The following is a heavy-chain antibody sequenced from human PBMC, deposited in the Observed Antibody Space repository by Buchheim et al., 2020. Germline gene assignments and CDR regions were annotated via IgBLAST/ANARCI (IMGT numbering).Heavy chain of an antibody. V-gene: IGHV4-30-4*07. CDR3: ARVEYGSGDPYNWFDP. D-gene: IGHD3-10*01. J-gene: IGHJ5*02. Sequence: QVQLQESGPGLVKPSQTLSLTCAVSGGSISSGGYSWSWIRQPPGKGLEWIGYIYYSRSTYYNPTLKSRVTISVDTSKNQFSLKLSSVTAADTAVYYCARVEYGSGDPYNWFDPWGQGTL. CDR2: IYYSRST. CDR1: GGSISSGGYS.